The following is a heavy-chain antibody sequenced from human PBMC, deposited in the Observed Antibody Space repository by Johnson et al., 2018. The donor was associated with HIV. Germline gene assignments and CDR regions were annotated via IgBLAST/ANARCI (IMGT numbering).Heavy chain of an antibody. CDR3: ARDQSEVDAFDI. J-gene: IGHJ3*02. CDR1: GFTVSTNY. CDR2: IYSGDTT. V-gene: IGHV3-66*01. Sequence: VQLVESGGGLVQPGGSLRLSCASGFTVSTNYMSWVRQAPGKGLEWVSVIYSGDTTYYADSVTGRFTISRDNSMNTLYLQMNSLRAEDTAVYYCARDQSEVDAFDIWGQGTMVTVSS.